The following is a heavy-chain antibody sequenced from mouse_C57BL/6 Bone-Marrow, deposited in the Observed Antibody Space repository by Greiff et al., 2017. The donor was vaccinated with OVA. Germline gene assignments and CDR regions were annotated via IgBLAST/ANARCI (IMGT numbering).Heavy chain of an antibody. J-gene: IGHJ3*01. CDR3: ARNGYDSAWFAY. CDR1: GYTFTSYW. V-gene: IGHV1-64*01. Sequence: VQLQQPGAELVKPGASVKLSCKASGYTFTSYWMHWVKQRPGQGLEWIGMIHPNSGSTNYNEKFKSKATLTVDKSSSTAYMQLSSLTSEDSAVYYCARNGYDSAWFAYWGQGTLVTVSA. D-gene: IGHD2-4*01. CDR2: IHPNSGST.